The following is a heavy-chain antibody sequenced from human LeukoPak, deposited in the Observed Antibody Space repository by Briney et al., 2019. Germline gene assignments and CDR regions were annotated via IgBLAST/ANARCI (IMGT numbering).Heavy chain of an antibody. V-gene: IGHV3-73*01. CDR2: IRSKTNNSAT. Sequence: GGSLKLSCAASDFILSGSAIHWVRQASGKGLEWVGRIRSKTNNSATAYAASVKGRFTVSRDDSKNTAYLQMNSLKIEDTAVYYCTRQGGSLPDFDYWGQGTLVTVSS. D-gene: IGHD1-26*01. CDR3: TRQGGSLPDFDY. CDR1: DFILSGSA. J-gene: IGHJ4*02.